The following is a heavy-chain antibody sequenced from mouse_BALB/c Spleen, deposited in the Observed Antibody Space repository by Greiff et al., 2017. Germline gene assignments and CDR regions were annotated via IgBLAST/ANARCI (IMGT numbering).Heavy chain of an antibody. CDR3: ARGGLRPYAMDY. V-gene: IGHV1-7*01. J-gene: IGHJ4*01. D-gene: IGHD2-4*01. CDR2: INPSTGYT. CDR1: GYTFTSYW. Sequence: VQGVESGAELAKPGASVKMSCKASGYTFTSYWMHWVKQRPGQGLEWIGYINPSTGYTEYNQKFKDKATLTADKSSSTAYMQLSSLTSEDSAVYYCARGGLRPYAMDYWGQGTSVTVSS.